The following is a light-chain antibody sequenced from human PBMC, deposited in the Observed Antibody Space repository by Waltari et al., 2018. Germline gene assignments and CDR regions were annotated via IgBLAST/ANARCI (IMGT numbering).Light chain of an antibody. CDR1: PSLLHSNGETY. V-gene: IGKV2-30*02. Sequence: DVVLTQSPLSLPSLSASPASITCPSRPSLLHSNGETYLSWFLQKPGQPPRRLIYKVSSRDSGVPDRFSGSGAGTDFSLKISRVEAEDVGIYYCMQGTHFPPLTFGAGTKLDIK. CDR2: KVS. CDR3: MQGTHFPPLT. J-gene: IGKJ3*01.